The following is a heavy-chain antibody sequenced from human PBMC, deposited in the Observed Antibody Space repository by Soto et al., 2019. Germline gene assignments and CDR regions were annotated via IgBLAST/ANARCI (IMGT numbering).Heavy chain of an antibody. CDR1: RCSGSSYY. J-gene: IGHJ4*02. CDR2: TYSDGRT. V-gene: IGHV3-53*01. D-gene: IGHD1-26*01. CDR3: ARCYMSGSYFCEY. Sequence: GFLRLPCSASRCSGSSYYLTWVRQAPGKGLEWVSVTYSDGRTFYADSVKGRFTIFRDDFKNTLDLQMYSLRAEDTAVYYCARCYMSGSYFCEYWGQGTLVTVSS.